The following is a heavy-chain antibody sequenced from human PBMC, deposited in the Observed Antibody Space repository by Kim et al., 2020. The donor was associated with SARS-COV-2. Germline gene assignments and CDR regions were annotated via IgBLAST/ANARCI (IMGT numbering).Heavy chain of an antibody. J-gene: IGHJ4*02. CDR2: IYHSGST. CDR1: GGSISSSNW. V-gene: IGHV4-4*02. CDR3: ARDIAVAATGY. Sequence: SETLSLTCAVSGGSISSSNWWSWVRQPPGKGLEWIGEIYHSGSTNYNPSLKSRVTISVDKSKNQFSLKLNSVTAADTAVYFCARDIAVAATGYWGQGTLVTVSS. D-gene: IGHD6-19*01.